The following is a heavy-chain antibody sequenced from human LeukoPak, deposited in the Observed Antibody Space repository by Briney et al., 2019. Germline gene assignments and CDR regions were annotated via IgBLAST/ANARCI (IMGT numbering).Heavy chain of an antibody. J-gene: IGHJ5*02. CDR1: GYTFTSYD. V-gene: IGHV1-8*01. CDR3: ARGVRGREVDP. Sequence: ASVKVSCKASGYTFTSYDINWVRQATGQGLEWMGWMNPNSGNTGYAQKFQGRVTMTRDTSLGTAYMDLSSLRSEGTAVYYCARGVRGREVDPWGQGTLVTVSS. CDR2: MNPNSGNT. D-gene: IGHD3-16*01.